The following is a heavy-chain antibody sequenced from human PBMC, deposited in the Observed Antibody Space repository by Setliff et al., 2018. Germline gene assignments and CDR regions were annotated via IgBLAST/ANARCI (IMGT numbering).Heavy chain of an antibody. D-gene: IGHD3-10*01. Sequence: SETLSLTCSVSGGSISSGSYYWGWIRQSPGKGLEWIGSMYYSGSTYYNPSLKGRVTLSVDTTKNQFSLKLTSMTAADTAVYFCARHLLVLGTYHFDYWGQGSPVTVSS. CDR3: ARHLLVLGTYHFDY. V-gene: IGHV4-39*01. CDR1: GGSISSGSYY. CDR2: MYYSGST. J-gene: IGHJ4*02.